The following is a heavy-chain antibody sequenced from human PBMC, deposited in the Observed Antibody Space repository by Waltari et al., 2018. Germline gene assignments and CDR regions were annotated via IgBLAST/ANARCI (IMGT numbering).Heavy chain of an antibody. CDR2: IYHSGST. CDR3: ATRFFTVTIGWYFDL. Sequence: QVQLQESGPGLVKPSETLSLTCAVSGSSISSGYYWGWIRQPPGKGLEWIGSIYHSGSTNYNPSLRSRVTISVDTSKNQFSLKLSSVTAADTAVYYCATRFFTVTIGWYFDLWGRGTLVTVSS. CDR1: GSSISSGYY. V-gene: IGHV4-38-2*01. J-gene: IGHJ2*01. D-gene: IGHD4-4*01.